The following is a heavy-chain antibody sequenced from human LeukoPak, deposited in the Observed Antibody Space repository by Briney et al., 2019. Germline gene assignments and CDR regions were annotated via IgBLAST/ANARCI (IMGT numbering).Heavy chain of an antibody. D-gene: IGHD1-26*01. V-gene: IGHV3-7*01. CDR3: ARQKVGATTIFDY. Sequence: PGGSLRLSCAASGFPFSSYRMNWVRQAPGKGLEWMANIKQDGSEKYYVDSVKGRFTISRDNAKNSLYLQMNSLRAEDTAVYYCARQKVGATTIFDYWGQGTLVTVSS. CDR1: GFPFSSYR. CDR2: IKQDGSEK. J-gene: IGHJ4*02.